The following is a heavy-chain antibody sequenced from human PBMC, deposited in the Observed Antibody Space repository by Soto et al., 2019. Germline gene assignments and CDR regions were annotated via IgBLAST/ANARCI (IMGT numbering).Heavy chain of an antibody. CDR3: PAHLGEFFPLDY. J-gene: IGHJ4*02. CDR2: IKSRADGGTT. Sequence: EVQLVASGGDFVKPGGSLRVSCAVSGFSFSNAWMSWVRQAPGKGLEWVGRIKSRADGGTTDYTAPVKGRFTISRDDSKNTVFLQMISLKTEDTAVYYWPAHLGEFFPLDYWGQGTLVTVSS. D-gene: IGHD3-16*01. CDR1: GFSFSNAW. V-gene: IGHV3-15*01.